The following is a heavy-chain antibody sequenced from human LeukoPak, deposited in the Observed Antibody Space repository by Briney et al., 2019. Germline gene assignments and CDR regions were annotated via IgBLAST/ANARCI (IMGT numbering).Heavy chain of an antibody. CDR1: GYTFTSYG. J-gene: IGHJ1*01. Sequence: ASVKVSCKASGYTFTSYGISWVRQAPGQGLEWMGWISAYKGNTNYAQKLQGRVTMTTDTSTSTAYMELRSLRSDDTAVYYCARAGGYYDSSGYYSRGDGYFQHWGQGTLVTVSS. CDR3: ARAGGYYDSSGYYSRGDGYFQH. CDR2: ISAYKGNT. V-gene: IGHV1-18*01. D-gene: IGHD3-22*01.